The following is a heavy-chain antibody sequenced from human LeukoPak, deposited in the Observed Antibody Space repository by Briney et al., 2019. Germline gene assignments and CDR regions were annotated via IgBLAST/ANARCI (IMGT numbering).Heavy chain of an antibody. CDR2: IFYTGST. Sequence: SETLSLTCSVSGYSISSYYWSWIRQPPGKGLEYIGYIFYTGSTNYNPSLRSRLTMSLDTSKNQFSLELSSVTAADTALYYCAGAGIYAFDIRGQGTLVTVSS. V-gene: IGHV4-59*08. CDR3: AGAGIYAFDI. D-gene: IGHD6-13*01. J-gene: IGHJ3*02. CDR1: GYSISSYY.